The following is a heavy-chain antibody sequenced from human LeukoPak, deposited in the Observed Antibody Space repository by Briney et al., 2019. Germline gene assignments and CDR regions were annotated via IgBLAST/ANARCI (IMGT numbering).Heavy chain of an antibody. CDR1: EFTFRSHV. J-gene: IGHJ3*02. D-gene: IGHD1-26*01. V-gene: IGHV3-23*01. Sequence: GGSLRLSCAASEFTFRSHVMSWVRQAPGKGLEWVSAIVGSGSTTHYADSVKGRFTISRDNSNNTLYLQMNSLRAEDTAVYYCARDPLYSGSYPGAFDIWGQGTMVTVSS. CDR3: ARDPLYSGSYPGAFDI. CDR2: IVGSGSTT.